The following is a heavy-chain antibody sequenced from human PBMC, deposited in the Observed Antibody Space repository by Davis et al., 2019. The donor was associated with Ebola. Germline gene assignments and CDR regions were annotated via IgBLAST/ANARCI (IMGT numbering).Heavy chain of an antibody. CDR3: AREEWAYSSRWYYYYGMDV. J-gene: IGHJ6*02. CDR2: ISGRSDTT. Sequence: GGSLRPSCAASGFTFSSYVMSWVRQAPGKGLEWVSSISGRSDTTYYADSVKGRFTISRDNAKNSLYLQMNSLRAGDTAVYYCAREEWAYSSRWYYYYGMDVWGQGTTVTVSS. V-gene: IGHV3-23*01. CDR1: GFTFSSYV. D-gene: IGHD6-13*01.